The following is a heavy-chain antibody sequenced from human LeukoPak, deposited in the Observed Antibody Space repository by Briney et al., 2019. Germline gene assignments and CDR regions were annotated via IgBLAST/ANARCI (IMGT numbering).Heavy chain of an antibody. Sequence: SETLSLTCAVYGGSFSGYYWSWIRQPPGKGLEWIGEINHSGSTNYNPSLKSRVTISVDTSKNQFSLKLSSVTAADTAVYYCARGREDFDPWGQGTLVTVSS. D-gene: IGHD1-26*01. CDR3: ARGREDFDP. CDR2: INHSGST. CDR1: GGSFSGYY. J-gene: IGHJ5*02. V-gene: IGHV4-34*01.